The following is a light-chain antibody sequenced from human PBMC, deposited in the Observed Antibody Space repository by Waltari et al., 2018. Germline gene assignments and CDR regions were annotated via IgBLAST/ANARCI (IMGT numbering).Light chain of an antibody. V-gene: IGLV2-23*01. J-gene: IGLJ2*01. CDR2: EGS. Sequence: QSALTQPASVSGSPGQSITISCTGTSRDVGSYNLVPWYQQHPGKAPNLMIYEGSKRPSGVSNRFSGSKSGNTASLTISGLQAEDEADYYCCSYAGSSTLDVVFGGGTKLTVL. CDR1: SRDVGSYNL. CDR3: CSYAGSSTLDVV.